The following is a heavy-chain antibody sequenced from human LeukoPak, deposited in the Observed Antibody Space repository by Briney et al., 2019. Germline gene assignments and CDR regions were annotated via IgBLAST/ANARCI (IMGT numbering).Heavy chain of an antibody. J-gene: IGHJ4*02. CDR2: IYPGDSDT. CDR3: ARRLLGYCSGGSCEYYFDY. Sequence: GESLKISCKGSGYRFTSYWIGWVRQMPGKGLEWMGIIYPGDSDTRYSPSFQGQVTISADKSTSTAYLQWSSLKASDTAMYYCARRLLGYCSGGSCEYYFDYWGQGTLVTVSS. V-gene: IGHV5-51*01. D-gene: IGHD2-15*01. CDR1: GYRFTSYW.